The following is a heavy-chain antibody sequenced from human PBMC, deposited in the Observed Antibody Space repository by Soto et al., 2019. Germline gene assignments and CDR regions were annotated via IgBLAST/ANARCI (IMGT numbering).Heavy chain of an antibody. D-gene: IGHD1-26*01. CDR3: ATQRSEWDLSFDY. Sequence: QVQLVQSGAEVKKPGASVKVSCKASGYTFTGYYMHWVRQAPGQGLEWMGWINPNSGGTNYAQKLQGWVTMPRDTSISTAYMELSRLRSDDTAVYYCATQRSEWDLSFDYWGQGTLVTVSS. CDR1: GYTFTGYY. J-gene: IGHJ4*02. V-gene: IGHV1-2*04. CDR2: INPNSGGT.